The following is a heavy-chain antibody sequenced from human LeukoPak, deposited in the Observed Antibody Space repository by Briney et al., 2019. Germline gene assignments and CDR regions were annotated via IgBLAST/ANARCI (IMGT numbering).Heavy chain of an antibody. J-gene: IGHJ6*03. CDR3: ARAAHCSSTSCSTMDV. D-gene: IGHD2-2*02. CDR1: GYTFTSYG. Sequence: SVKVSCEASGYTFTSYGISWVRQAPGQGLEWMGGIIPIFGTANYAQKFQGRVTITTDESTSTAYMELSSLRSEDTAVYYCARAAHCSSTSCSTMDVWGKGTTVTVSS. V-gene: IGHV1-69*05. CDR2: IIPIFGTA.